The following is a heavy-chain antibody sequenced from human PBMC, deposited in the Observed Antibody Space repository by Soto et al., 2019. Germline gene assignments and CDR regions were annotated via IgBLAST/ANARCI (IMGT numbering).Heavy chain of an antibody. CDR2: ISHDGSNS. CDR1: GFNFISYG. J-gene: IGHJ5*02. Sequence: SLRLSCKASGFNFISYGMHWVRQAPGKGLEWVAVISHDGSNSYYADSVKGRFIISRDSSKNTLYLQMNSLRAEDTAVYYCAKDSGFWSGYGATGNWFDPWGQGTLVTVSS. V-gene: IGHV3-30*18. CDR3: AKDSGFWSGYGATGNWFDP. D-gene: IGHD3-3*01.